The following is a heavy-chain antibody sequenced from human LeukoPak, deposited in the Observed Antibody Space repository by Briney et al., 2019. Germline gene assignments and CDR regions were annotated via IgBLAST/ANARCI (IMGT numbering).Heavy chain of an antibody. CDR1: GGSICSGSYY. J-gene: IGHJ6*02. CDR3: ARHLGTGSWFYYYYGMDV. V-gene: IGHV4-61*02. CDR2: IYTSGST. Sequence: SETLSLTCTVSGGSICSGSYYWSWIRQPAGKGLEWIGRIYTSGSTNYNPSLKSRVTISVDTSKNQFSLKLSSVTAADTAVYYCARHLGTGSWFYYYYGMDVWGQGTTVTVSS. D-gene: IGHD6-13*01.